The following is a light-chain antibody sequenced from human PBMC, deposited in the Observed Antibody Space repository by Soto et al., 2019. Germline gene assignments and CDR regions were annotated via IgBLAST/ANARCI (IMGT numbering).Light chain of an antibody. J-gene: IGKJ2*01. CDR2: GAS. CDR1: QSVSSSY. CDR3: QQYGSSPPT. V-gene: IGKV3-20*01. Sequence: EIVLTQSPGTPSLSPGERATLSCRASQSVSSSYLAWYQQKPGQAPRLLIYGASSRATGIPDRFSGSGSGTDFTLTISRLEPEDFAVYYCQQYGSSPPTFGQGTK.